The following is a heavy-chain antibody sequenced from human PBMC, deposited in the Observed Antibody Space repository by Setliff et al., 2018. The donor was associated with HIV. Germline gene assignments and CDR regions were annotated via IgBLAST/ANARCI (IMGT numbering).Heavy chain of an antibody. J-gene: IGHJ6*03. CDR3: ARARGLLPYYYLDV. CDR2: IYYSGST. D-gene: IGHD3-10*01. CDR1: GGSISSGGYY. Sequence: SSETLSLTCTVSGGSISSGGYYWSWIRQHPGKGLEWIGYIYYSGSTYYNPSLKGRVTMSVDTFKNQFSLKLSSVTAADTAVYYCARARGLLPYYYLDVWGKGTTGTVSS. V-gene: IGHV4-31*03.